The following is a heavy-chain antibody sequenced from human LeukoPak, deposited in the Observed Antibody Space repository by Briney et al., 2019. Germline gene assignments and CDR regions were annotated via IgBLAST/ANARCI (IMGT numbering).Heavy chain of an antibody. CDR1: GGTFSIYA. D-gene: IGHD3-3*01. V-gene: IGHV1-69*04. CDR3: ARGYDPAAFDI. Sequence: SVKVSCKASGGTFSIYAISWVRHAPGQGLEWMGRIIPILGIANYAQKFQGRVTITADKSTSTAYMELSSLRSEDTAVYYCARGYDPAAFDIWGQGTMVTVSS. CDR2: IIPILGIA. J-gene: IGHJ3*02.